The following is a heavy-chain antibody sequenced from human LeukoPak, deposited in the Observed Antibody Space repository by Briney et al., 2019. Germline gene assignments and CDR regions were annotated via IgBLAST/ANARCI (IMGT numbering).Heavy chain of an antibody. CDR3: ARRKYCSSTSCPFDY. J-gene: IGHJ4*02. CDR1: GYSFTSYW. CDR2: IYPGDSDA. D-gene: IGHD2-2*01. V-gene: IGHV5-51*01. Sequence: GASLKISCKGSGYSFTSYWIGWVRQTPGTGLEWMGIIYPGDSDARYSPSFQGQVTISADKSISTAYLQWNSLKASDTAMYYCARRKYCSSTSCPFDYWGQGTLVTVSS.